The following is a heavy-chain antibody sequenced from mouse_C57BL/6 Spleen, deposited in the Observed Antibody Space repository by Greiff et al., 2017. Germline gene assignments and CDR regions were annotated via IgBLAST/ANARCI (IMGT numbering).Heavy chain of an antibody. J-gene: IGHJ4*01. CDR3: ASLYDYEEAY. Sequence: EVKLEESGGGLVKPGGSLKLSCAASGFTFSSYAMSWVRQTPEKRLEWVATISDGGSYTYYPDNVKGRFTISRDNAKNNLYLQMSHLKSEDTAMYYCASLYDYEEAYWGQGTSVTVSS. CDR1: GFTFSSYA. V-gene: IGHV5-4*03. CDR2: ISDGGSYT. D-gene: IGHD2-4*01.